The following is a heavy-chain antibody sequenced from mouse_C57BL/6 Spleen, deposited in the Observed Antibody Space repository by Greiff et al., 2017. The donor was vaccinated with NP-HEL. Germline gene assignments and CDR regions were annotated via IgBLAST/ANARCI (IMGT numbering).Heavy chain of an antibody. J-gene: IGHJ4*01. CDR3: ARAGGSSYYYAMDY. Sequence: VQLQQSGAELARPGASVKLSCKASGYTFTSYGISWVKQRPGQGLEWIGEIYPRSGNTYYNEKFKGKATLTADKSSSTAYMELRSLTSEDSAVYFCARAGGSSYYYAMDYWGQGTSVTVSS. CDR1: GYTFTSYG. V-gene: IGHV1-81*01. CDR2: IYPRSGNT. D-gene: IGHD1-1*01.